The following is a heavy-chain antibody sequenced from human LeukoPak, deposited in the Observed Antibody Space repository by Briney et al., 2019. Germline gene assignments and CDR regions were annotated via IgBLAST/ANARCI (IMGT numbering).Heavy chain of an antibody. CDR3: ARVRDGYNDAYDI. CDR2: IKPSGGDT. V-gene: IGHV1-46*01. Sequence: GASVKVSCKTSGYSFTNYNLHWVRQAPGQRLEWMGTIKPSGGDTSYAQHLQGRVTMARDTSTSTVYMELSSLKSEDTAVYYCARVRDGYNDAYDIWGQGTMVTVTS. J-gene: IGHJ3*02. CDR1: GYSFTNYN. D-gene: IGHD5-24*01.